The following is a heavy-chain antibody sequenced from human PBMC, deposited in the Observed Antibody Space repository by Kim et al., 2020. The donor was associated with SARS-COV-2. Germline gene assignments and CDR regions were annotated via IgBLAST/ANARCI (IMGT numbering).Heavy chain of an antibody. D-gene: IGHD2-2*02. CDR1: GFTFSSYS. V-gene: IGHV3-21*01. J-gene: IGHJ5*02. CDR3: ARALPKHIVVVPAAIPT. Sequence: GGSLRLSCAASGFTFSSYSMNWVRQAPGKGLEWVSSISSSSSYIYYADSVKGRFTISRDNAKNSLYLQMNSLRAEDTAVYYCARALPKHIVVVPAAIPTWGQGTLVTVSS. CDR2: ISSSSSYI.